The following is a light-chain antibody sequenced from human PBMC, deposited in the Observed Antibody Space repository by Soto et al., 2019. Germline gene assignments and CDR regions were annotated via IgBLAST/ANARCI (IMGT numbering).Light chain of an antibody. J-gene: IGKJ1*01. CDR3: QQYYSTPPWT. Sequence: DIVMTQSPDSLALSLCERATINCKCSQSALYSSNNKNYLAWYQQKPGQPPKLLIYWASTRESGVPDRFSGSGSGTDFTLTISSLQAEDVAVYYCQQYYSTPPWTFGQGTKVDIK. V-gene: IGKV4-1*01. CDR1: QSALYSSNNKNY. CDR2: WAS.